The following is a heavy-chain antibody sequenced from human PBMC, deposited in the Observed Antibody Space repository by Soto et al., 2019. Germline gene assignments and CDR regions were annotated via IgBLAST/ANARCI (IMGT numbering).Heavy chain of an antibody. D-gene: IGHD3-3*01. CDR2: INHSGST. CDR3: ASSLRRNDYDFWSGYPNWFDP. V-gene: IGHV4-34*01. CDR1: GGSFSCYY. J-gene: IGHJ5*02. Sequence: SETLSLTCAVYGGSFSCYYWSWIRQPPGKGLEWIGEINHSGSTNYNPSLKSRVTISVDTSKNQFSLKLSSVTAADTAVYYCASSLRRNDYDFWSGYPNWFDPWGQGTLVTVSS.